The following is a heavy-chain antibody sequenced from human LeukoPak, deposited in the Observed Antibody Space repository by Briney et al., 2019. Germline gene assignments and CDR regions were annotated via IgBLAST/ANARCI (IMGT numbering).Heavy chain of an antibody. CDR2: INPSGGST. D-gene: IGHD6-13*01. J-gene: IGHJ3*02. Sequence: ASAKVSCKASGYTFTSYHMHWVRQAPGQGLEWMGIINPSGGSTSYAQKFQGRVTMTRDMSTSTVYMELSSLRSEDTAVYYCAKDLSRFIAAAAMTDAFDIWGQGTMVTVSS. CDR1: GYTFTSYH. CDR3: AKDLSRFIAAAAMTDAFDI. V-gene: IGHV1-46*01.